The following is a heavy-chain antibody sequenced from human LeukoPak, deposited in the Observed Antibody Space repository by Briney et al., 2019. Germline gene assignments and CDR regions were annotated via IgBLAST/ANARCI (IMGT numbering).Heavy chain of an antibody. Sequence: PSETLSLTCTVSGGSISSYYWSWIRQPPGKGLEWIGYIYYSGSTYYNPSLKSRVTISVDTSKNQFSLKLSSVTAADTAVYYCAGERTGDYYFDYWGQGTLVTVSS. D-gene: IGHD1-26*01. CDR2: IYYSGST. V-gene: IGHV4-59*06. CDR3: AGERTGDYYFDY. CDR1: GGSISSYY. J-gene: IGHJ4*02.